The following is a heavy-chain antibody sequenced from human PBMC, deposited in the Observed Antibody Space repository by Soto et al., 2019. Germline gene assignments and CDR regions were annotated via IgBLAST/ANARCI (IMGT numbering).Heavy chain of an antibody. J-gene: IGHJ4*02. CDR3: ATGWTTVNRLFDF. V-gene: IGHV1-69*01. CDR2: IIPILDTT. D-gene: IGHD4-4*01. Sequence: QVQVVQSGAEVKKPGSSVRVSCKASGGTSSSYAITWMRQAPGQGLEWMGGIIPILDTTDYAQKFQGRVTFTADESTSRVYMELSSLTSEDTAVYYCATGWTTVNRLFDFWCQGTLVTVSS. CDR1: GGTSSSYA.